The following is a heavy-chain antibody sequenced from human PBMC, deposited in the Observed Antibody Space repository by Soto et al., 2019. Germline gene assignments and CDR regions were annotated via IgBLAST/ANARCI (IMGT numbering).Heavy chain of an antibody. J-gene: IGHJ4*02. Sequence: ASVKVSCKASGYTFTGHYIHWVRQAPGQRPEWMGEIGPASGDTRYAQKFQGRVTMTRDTSITTVYMGLNNLSPDDTAVYYCGRGRSGQLVVFYWGQGTPVTVS. CDR1: GYTFTGHY. CDR3: GRGRSGQLVVFY. V-gene: IGHV1-2*02. CDR2: IGPASGDT. D-gene: IGHD3-10*01.